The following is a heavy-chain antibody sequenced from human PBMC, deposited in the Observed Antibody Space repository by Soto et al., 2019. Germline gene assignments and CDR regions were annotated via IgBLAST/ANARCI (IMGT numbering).Heavy chain of an antibody. J-gene: IGHJ6*03. CDR1: GGSISSGGYY. V-gene: IGHV4-31*03. Sequence: SETLSLTCTVSGGSISSGGYYWSWIRQHPGKGLEWIGYIYYSGSTYYNPSLKSRVTISVDTSKNQFSLKLSSVTAADTAVYYRARQWGSTIFGVVISYYYYMDVWGKGTTVTVSS. CDR3: ARQWGSTIFGVVISYYYYMDV. D-gene: IGHD3-3*01. CDR2: IYYSGST.